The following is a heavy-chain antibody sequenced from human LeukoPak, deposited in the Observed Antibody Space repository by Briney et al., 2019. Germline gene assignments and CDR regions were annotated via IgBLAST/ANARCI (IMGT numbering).Heavy chain of an antibody. V-gene: IGHV3-9*01. CDR3: AKDYCGGDCYSGWYFDL. J-gene: IGHJ2*01. CDR1: GFTFDDYA. D-gene: IGHD2-21*02. Sequence: QAGGSLRLSCAVSGFTFDDYAMHWVRQAPGKGLEWVSGISYNSDTIAYADSVKGRFTISRDNAKNSLYLQMNSLRAEDTALYYCAKDYCGGDCYSGWYFDLWGRGTLVTVSS. CDR2: ISYNSDTI.